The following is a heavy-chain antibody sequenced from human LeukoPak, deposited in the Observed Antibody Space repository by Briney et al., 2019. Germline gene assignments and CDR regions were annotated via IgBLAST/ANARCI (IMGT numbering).Heavy chain of an antibody. Sequence: GASVKVSCKASGYTFTSYYMHWVRQAPGQGLEWMGIINPSGGSTSYAQKFQGRVTMARDTSTSTVYMELSSLRSEDTAVYYCARDLRAYCGGDCYSGFDYWGQGTLVTVSS. J-gene: IGHJ4*02. CDR1: GYTFTSYY. CDR2: INPSGGST. D-gene: IGHD2-21*02. V-gene: IGHV1-46*01. CDR3: ARDLRAYCGGDCYSGFDY.